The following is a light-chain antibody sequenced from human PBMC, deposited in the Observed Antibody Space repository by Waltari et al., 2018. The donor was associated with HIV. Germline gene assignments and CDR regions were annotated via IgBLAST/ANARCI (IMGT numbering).Light chain of an antibody. CDR3: SAWDSSLGAWV. CDR1: RHNVDNQE. CDR2: RNN. Sequence: QAGLTKPPSVSKDLRQTDTHTCNGNRHNVDNQEATWLQHHQGHPPKLLSYRNNNRPSGISERFSASRSRNTASLTITGLQPEDEADYYCSAWDSSLGAWVFGGGTKLTVL. J-gene: IGLJ3*02. V-gene: IGLV10-54*04.